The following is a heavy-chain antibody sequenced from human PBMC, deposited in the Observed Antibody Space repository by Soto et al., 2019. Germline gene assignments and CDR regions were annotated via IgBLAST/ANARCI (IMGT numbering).Heavy chain of an antibody. D-gene: IGHD6-19*01. CDR3: ARVPYSSGWYFAFNI. CDR2: ISGYNGDT. V-gene: IGHV1-18*01. J-gene: IGHJ3*02. CDR1: GYTFTNFG. Sequence: QVQLVQSGPEVKMPGASVKVSCKASGYTFTNFGITWVRQAPGQGLEWMEWISGYNGDTSYARKFQGRVTMTTDRSASTAYMELRSLRSDDTAVYYCARVPYSSGWYFAFNIWGQGTMVTVSS.